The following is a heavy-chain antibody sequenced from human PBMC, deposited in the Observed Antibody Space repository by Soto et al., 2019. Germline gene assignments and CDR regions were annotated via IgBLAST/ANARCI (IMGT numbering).Heavy chain of an antibody. Sequence: QPGGSLRLSCAASGFTFSSYAMSWVRQAPGKGLEWVSAISGSGGSTYYADSVKGRFTISRDNSKNTLYLQMNSLRAEDTAVYYCAKVRRRATPYYYYYGMDVWGQGTTVTVSS. CDR1: GFTFSSYA. CDR3: AKVRRRATPYYYYYGMDV. CDR2: ISGSGGST. D-gene: IGHD2-15*01. V-gene: IGHV3-23*01. J-gene: IGHJ6*02.